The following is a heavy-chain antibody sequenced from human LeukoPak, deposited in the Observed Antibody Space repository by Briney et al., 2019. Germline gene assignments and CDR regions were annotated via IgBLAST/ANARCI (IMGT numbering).Heavy chain of an antibody. V-gene: IGHV3-48*01. CDR2: IISSSSTI. CDR3: ARDRLGYCSGGSCFFDY. D-gene: IGHD2-15*01. CDR1: GFTFSSYS. J-gene: IGHJ4*02. Sequence: GGSLRLSCAASGFTFSSYSMNWVRQAPGKGLEWVSYIISSSSTIFYADSVKGRFTISRDNAKNSLYLQMNSLRAEDTAVYYCARDRLGYCSGGSCFFDYWGQGTLVTVSS.